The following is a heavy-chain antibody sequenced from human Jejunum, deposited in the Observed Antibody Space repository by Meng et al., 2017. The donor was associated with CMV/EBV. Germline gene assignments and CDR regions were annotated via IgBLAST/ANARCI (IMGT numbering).Heavy chain of an antibody. J-gene: IGHJ4*02. CDR3: TRQLGCSSTSCRNFDY. V-gene: IGHV3-73*01. CDR1: FSGSA. Sequence: FSGSAMHWVRQASGKGREWVGRIRSTANSSATAYAASVKGRFTISRDDSKNTAYLQMNSLKTEDTAVYYCTRQLGCSSTSCRNFDYWGQGTLVTVSS. D-gene: IGHD2-2*01. CDR2: IRSTANSSAT.